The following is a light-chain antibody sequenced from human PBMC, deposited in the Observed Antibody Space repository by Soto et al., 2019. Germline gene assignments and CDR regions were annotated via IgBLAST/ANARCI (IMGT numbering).Light chain of an antibody. CDR1: PSISSW. CDR2: KAS. V-gene: IGKV1-5*03. Sequence: DIQMTQSPSTLSASVGDRVTITCRASPSISSWLAWYQQKPGKAPKLLIYKASTLKSGVPSRFSGSGSGTEFTLTISSLQPDDFATYYCQHYNSYSEAFGQGTKV. J-gene: IGKJ1*01. CDR3: QHYNSYSEA.